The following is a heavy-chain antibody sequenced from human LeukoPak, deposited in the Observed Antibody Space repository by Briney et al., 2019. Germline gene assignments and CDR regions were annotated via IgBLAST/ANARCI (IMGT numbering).Heavy chain of an antibody. D-gene: IGHD3-22*01. CDR1: GGSISSGSYY. CDR3: ARDGNYYDSSGYYPIDY. V-gene: IGHV4-61*02. J-gene: IGHJ4*02. Sequence: PSQTPSLTCTVSGGSISSGSYYRSWIRQPAGKGLEWIGRIYTSGSTNYNPSLKSRVTMSVDASKNQFSLKLSSVTAADTAVYYCARDGNYYDSSGYYPIDYWGQGTLVTVSS. CDR2: IYTSGST.